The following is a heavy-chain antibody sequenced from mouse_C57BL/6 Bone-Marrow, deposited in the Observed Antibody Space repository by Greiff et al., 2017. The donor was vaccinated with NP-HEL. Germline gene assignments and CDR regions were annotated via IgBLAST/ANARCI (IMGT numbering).Heavy chain of an antibody. D-gene: IGHD1-1*01. CDR2: IYPGSGHT. V-gene: IGHV1-76*01. CDR3: AISLLITTVVAKDY. J-gene: IGHJ2*01. CDR1: GYTFTDYY. Sequence: QVQLQQSGAELVRPGASVKLSCKASGYTFTDYYINWVKQRPGQGLEWIARIYPGSGHTYSNEKFKGKATLTAEKSSSTAYMQLSSLTSEDSAVYFCAISLLITTVVAKDYWGQGTTLTVSS.